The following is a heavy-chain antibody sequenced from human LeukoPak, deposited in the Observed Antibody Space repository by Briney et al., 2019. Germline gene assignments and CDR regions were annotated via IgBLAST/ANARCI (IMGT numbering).Heavy chain of an antibody. CDR3: ARDSGYNTFDI. V-gene: IGHV3-7*01. D-gene: IGHD1-14*01. CDR2: INEDGSVK. CDR1: GFTFSRSC. Sequence: GGSLRLSCVASGFTFSRSCITWVRQAPGKGLEWVANINEDGSVKNHVDSVKGRFTISRDNAKNSLYLQMNSLRAEDTAVYYCARDSGYNTFDIWGRGAMVTVSS. J-gene: IGHJ3*02.